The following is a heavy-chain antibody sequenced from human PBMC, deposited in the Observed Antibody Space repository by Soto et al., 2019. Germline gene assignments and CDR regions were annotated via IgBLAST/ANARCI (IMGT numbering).Heavy chain of an antibody. CDR2: VIPILGMA. J-gene: IGHJ5*02. CDR3: ARGGAVVVPGAVDRHNWFDP. Sequence: QVQLVQSGAEVKKPGSSVKVSCEASGGTFSSYSFSWVRQAPGQGLEWMGRVIPILGMANYAQKFQGRVTITADKSTGTVYMELRRLRSEDTAVYYCARGGAVVVPGAVDRHNWFDPWGQGTLVTVSS. CDR1: GGTFSSYS. D-gene: IGHD2-2*01. V-gene: IGHV1-69*02.